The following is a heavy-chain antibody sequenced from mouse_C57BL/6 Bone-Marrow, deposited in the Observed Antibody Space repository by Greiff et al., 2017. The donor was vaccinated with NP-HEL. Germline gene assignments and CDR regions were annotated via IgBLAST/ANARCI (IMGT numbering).Heavy chain of an antibody. CDR2: IYPGDGDT. J-gene: IGHJ2*01. CDR3: ARMGIYYYGSSYDFDY. Sequence: QVQLQQSGPELVKPGASVKISCKASGYAFSSSWMNWVKQRPGKGLEWIGRIYPGDGDTNYNGKFKGKATLTADKSSSTAYMQLSSLTSEDSAVYFCARMGIYYYGSSYDFDYWGQGTTLTVSS. V-gene: IGHV1-82*01. D-gene: IGHD1-1*01. CDR1: GYAFSSSW.